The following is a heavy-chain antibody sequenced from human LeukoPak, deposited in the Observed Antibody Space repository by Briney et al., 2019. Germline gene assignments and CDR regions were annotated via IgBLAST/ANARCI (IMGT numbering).Heavy chain of an antibody. J-gene: IGHJ4*02. CDR3: ARAGVAVAATLWD. CDR2: IKQDGSEK. V-gene: IGHV3-7*04. D-gene: IGHD6-19*01. Sequence: GGSLRLSCAGSGFSFSTYWMNWVRQAPGKGLEWVARIKQDGSEKSYVDSVRGRFTVSRDNAENSLFLQMSSLRAEDTAVYYCARAGVAVAATLWDWGQGTPVTVSS. CDR1: GFSFSTYW.